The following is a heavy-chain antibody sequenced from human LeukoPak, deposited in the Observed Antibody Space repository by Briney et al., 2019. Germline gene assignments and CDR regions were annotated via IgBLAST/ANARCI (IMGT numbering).Heavy chain of an antibody. V-gene: IGHV4-31*03. J-gene: IGHJ4*02. CDR2: IYYSGST. CDR1: GGSISSGDYY. CDR3: AGLELRPSSYFDY. D-gene: IGHD1-7*01. Sequence: SETLSLTCTVSGGSISSGDYYWSWIRQHPGKGLEWIGYIYYSGSTYYNPSLKSRVTISVDTSKNRFSLKLSSVTAADTAVYYCAGLELRPSSYFDYWGQGTLVTVSS.